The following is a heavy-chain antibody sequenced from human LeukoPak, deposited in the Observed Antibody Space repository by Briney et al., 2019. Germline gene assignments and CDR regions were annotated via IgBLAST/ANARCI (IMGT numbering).Heavy chain of an antibody. CDR1: GESFSGYF. Sequence: SETLSLTCAVYGESFSGYFWNWIRQPPGKGLEWIGEINHSGSTSNHNPSLKSRVTISVDRSENQFSLKLSSVTAADTAVYYCARNGDLCIDYWGQGTLVTVSS. V-gene: IGHV4-34*01. J-gene: IGHJ4*02. CDR2: INHSGSTS. CDR3: ARNGDLCIDY. D-gene: IGHD4-17*01.